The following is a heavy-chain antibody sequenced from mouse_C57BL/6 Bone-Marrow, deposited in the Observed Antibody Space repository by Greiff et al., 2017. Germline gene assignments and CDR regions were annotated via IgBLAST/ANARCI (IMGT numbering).Heavy chain of an antibody. CDR1: GYAFTNYL. V-gene: IGHV1-54*01. CDR3: ARETTVFFDY. D-gene: IGHD1-1*01. CDR2: INPGSGGT. J-gene: IGHJ2*01. Sequence: QVQLQQSGAELVRPGTSVKVSCKASGYAFTNYLIEWVKQRPGQGLEWIGVINPGSGGTNYNEKFKGKATLTADKSSSTAYMQLSSLTSEDSAVYFCARETTVFFDYWGQGTTLTVSS.